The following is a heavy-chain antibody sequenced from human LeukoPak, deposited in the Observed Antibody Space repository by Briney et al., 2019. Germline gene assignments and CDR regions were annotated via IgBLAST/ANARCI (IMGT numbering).Heavy chain of an antibody. Sequence: TSETLSLTCTVSGGSISSGSYYWSWIRQPAGKGLEWIGRIYTSGSTNYNPSLKSRVTISVDTSKNQFSLKLSSVTAADTAVYCCARWASNYYFDYWGQGTLVTVSS. D-gene: IGHD1-1*01. V-gene: IGHV4-61*02. J-gene: IGHJ4*02. CDR1: GGSISSGSYY. CDR2: IYTSGST. CDR3: ARWASNYYFDY.